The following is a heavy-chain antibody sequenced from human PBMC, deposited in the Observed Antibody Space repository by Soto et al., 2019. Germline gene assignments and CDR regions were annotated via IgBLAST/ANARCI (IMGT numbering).Heavy chain of an antibody. CDR2: ISGSGGST. D-gene: IGHD6-19*01. CDR1: GFTFSSYA. Sequence: GGSLRLSCAASGFTFSSYAMSWVRQAPGKGLEWVSAISGSGGSTYYADSVKGRFTISRDNSKNTLYLQMNRLRAEDTAVYYCAKDRLLAAVAGFYGMDVWGQGTTVTVSS. CDR3: AKDRLLAAVAGFYGMDV. V-gene: IGHV3-23*01. J-gene: IGHJ6*02.